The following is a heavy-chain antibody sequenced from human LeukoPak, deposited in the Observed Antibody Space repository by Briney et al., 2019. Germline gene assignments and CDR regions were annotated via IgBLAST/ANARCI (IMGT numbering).Heavy chain of an antibody. V-gene: IGHV1-69*13. Sequence: SVKVSCKASGGTFSSYAISWVRQAPGQGLEWMGGIIPIFGTANYAQKFQGRVTITADESTSTAYMELSSLRSEDTAVYYCASGIYGDYYYGMDVWGQGTTVTVSS. CDR3: ASGIYGDYYYGMDV. CDR1: GGTFSSYA. D-gene: IGHD4-17*01. CDR2: IIPIFGTA. J-gene: IGHJ6*02.